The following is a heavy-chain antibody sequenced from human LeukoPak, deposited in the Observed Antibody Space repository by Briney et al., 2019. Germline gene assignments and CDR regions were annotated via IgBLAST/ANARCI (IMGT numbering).Heavy chain of an antibody. J-gene: IGHJ5*02. D-gene: IGHD6-6*01. CDR2: INQDAGT. CDR1: GGSIRGYY. V-gene: IGHV4-34*01. Sequence: SETLSLTCAVSGGSIRGYYWSWVRQSPGKGLEWIGDINQDAGTDYNPSLKSRVTMSIDSSKNQISLNVTAATAADTAIYYCARGRTRLSWLDPWGQGTLVTVSS. CDR3: ARGRTRLSWLDP.